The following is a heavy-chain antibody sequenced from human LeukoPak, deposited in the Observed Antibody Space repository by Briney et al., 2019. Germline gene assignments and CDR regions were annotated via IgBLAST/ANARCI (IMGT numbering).Heavy chain of an antibody. CDR2: ISGSGGST. D-gene: IGHD6-13*01. Sequence: GGSLRLSCAASGFTFSNYAINWVRQAPGKGLEWVSAISGSGGSTYYADSVKGRFTISRDNSKNTLYLQMNSLRAEDTAVYYCARGKQQLLPFYYYYMDVWGKGTTVTVSS. CDR3: ARGKQQLLPFYYYYMDV. V-gene: IGHV3-23*01. CDR1: GFTFSNYA. J-gene: IGHJ6*03.